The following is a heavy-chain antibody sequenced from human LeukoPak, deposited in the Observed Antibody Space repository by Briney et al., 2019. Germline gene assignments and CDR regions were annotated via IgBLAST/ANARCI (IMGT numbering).Heavy chain of an antibody. V-gene: IGHV3-74*01. CDR3: ARVGDKYYYGSGTY. D-gene: IGHD3-10*01. Sequence: GGSLRLSCAASGFTFSSYLMHWVRQAPGKGLVWVSRINSDGTSTSYADSVKGRFTISRDNAKNTLYLQMNSLRAEDMAVYYCARVGDKYYYGSGTYWGQGTLVSVSS. CDR1: GFTFSSYL. J-gene: IGHJ4*02. CDR2: INSDGTST.